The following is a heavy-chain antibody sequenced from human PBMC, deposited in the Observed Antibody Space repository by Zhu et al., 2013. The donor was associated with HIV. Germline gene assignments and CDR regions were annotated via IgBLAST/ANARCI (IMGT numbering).Heavy chain of an antibody. CDR2: INPSSGST. V-gene: IGHV1-46*03. Sequence: VQLVQSGAEVKKPGASVKVSCKASGYTFTSYYMHWVRQAPGQGLEWMGIINPSSGSTSYAQKFQGRVTMTRDASTSTVYMELSSLRSEDTAVYYCAILCGVRYFDCTDYWGQGTLVHRL. D-gene: IGHD3-9*01. CDR1: GYTFTSYY. J-gene: IGHJ4*02. CDR3: AILCGVRYFDCTDY.